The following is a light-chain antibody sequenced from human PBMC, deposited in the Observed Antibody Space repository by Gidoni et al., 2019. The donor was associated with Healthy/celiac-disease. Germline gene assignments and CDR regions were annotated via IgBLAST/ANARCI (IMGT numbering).Light chain of an antibody. CDR3: AAWDDSLSAF. CDR1: SSNIGSNY. CDR2: RNN. V-gene: IGLV1-47*01. J-gene: IGLJ2*01. Sequence: QSVLTQPPSASGTPGQRVPISCSGSSSNIGSNYVYWYQQLPGTAPTLLIYRNNQRPSGVPDRFSGSKSGTSASLAISGLRSEDEADYYCAAWDDSLSAFFGGGTKLTVL.